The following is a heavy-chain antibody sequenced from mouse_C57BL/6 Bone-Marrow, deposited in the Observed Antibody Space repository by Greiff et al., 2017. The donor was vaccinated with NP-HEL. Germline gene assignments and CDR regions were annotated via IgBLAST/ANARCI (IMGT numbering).Heavy chain of an antibody. CDR1: GYTFTSYW. V-gene: IGHV1-64*01. J-gene: IGHJ2*01. CDR2: IHPNSGST. D-gene: IGHD1-1*01. CDR3: AKGITTVVYFDY. Sequence: VQLQQPGAELVKPGASVKLSCKASGYTFTSYWMHWVKQRPGQGLEWIGMIHPNSGSTKYNEKFKSKATLTVDKSSSTAYMQLSSLTSDDSAVYYCAKGITTVVYFDYWGQGTTLTVSS.